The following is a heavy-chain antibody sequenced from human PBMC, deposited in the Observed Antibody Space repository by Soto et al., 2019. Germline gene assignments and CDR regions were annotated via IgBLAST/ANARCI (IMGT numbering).Heavy chain of an antibody. J-gene: IGHJ4*02. CDR2: IHHSGST. V-gene: IGHV4-34*01. D-gene: IGHD3-3*01. CDR3: ARRARSITIFGGYLGIDY. Sequence: QVQLQQWGAGLLKPSETLSLTCAVYGGSFSGYYWSWIRQPPGKGLEWIGEIHHSGSTNYNPSLNSPVTISVDTSKKQFSLKLSSVAAADTAVYFCARRARSITIFGGYLGIDYWVQGTLVTVSS. CDR1: GGSFSGYY.